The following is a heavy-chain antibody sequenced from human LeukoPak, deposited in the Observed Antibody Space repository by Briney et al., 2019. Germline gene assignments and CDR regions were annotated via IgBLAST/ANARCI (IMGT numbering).Heavy chain of an antibody. D-gene: IGHD3-22*01. CDR1: GGSISSSSYY. CDR3: ARANYYDSSGYYGPDAFDI. V-gene: IGHV4-39*07. CDR2: IYYSGST. Sequence: SETLSLTCTVSGGSISSSSYYWGWIRQPPGKGLEWIGSIYYSGSTYYNPSLKSRVTISVDTSKNQFSLKLSSVTAADTAVYYCARANYYDSSGYYGPDAFDIWGQGTMVTVSS. J-gene: IGHJ3*02.